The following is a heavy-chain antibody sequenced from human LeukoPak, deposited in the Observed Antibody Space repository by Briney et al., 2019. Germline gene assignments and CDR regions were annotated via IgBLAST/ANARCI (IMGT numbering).Heavy chain of an antibody. J-gene: IGHJ4*01. V-gene: IGHV4-4*07. CDR3: AREYYDDSSGCYEY. D-gene: IGHD3-22*01. Sequence: PSETLSLTCTVSGGSISSYYWSWIRQSAGPGLECIGRIYTSGSTNYIPSLKSRVTMSVDTSKNQLSLELSAVTAADTAVYYCAREYYDDSSGCYEYWGHGTLVTVSS. CDR1: GGSISSYY. CDR2: IYTSGST.